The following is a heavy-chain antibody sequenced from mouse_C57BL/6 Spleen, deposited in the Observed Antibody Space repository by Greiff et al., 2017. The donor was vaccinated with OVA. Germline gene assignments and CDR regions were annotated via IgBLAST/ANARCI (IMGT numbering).Heavy chain of an antibody. V-gene: IGHV1-52*01. J-gene: IGHJ2*01. CDR2: IDPSDSET. D-gene: IGHD1-1*01. CDR3: ARTTVGYFDY. CDR1: GYTFTSYW. Sequence: QVHVKQPGAELVRPGSSVKLSCKASGYTFTSYWMHWVKQRPIQGLEWIGNIDPSDSETHYNQKFKDKATLTVDKSSSTAYMQLSSLTSEDSAVYYCARTTVGYFDYWGQGTTLTVSS.